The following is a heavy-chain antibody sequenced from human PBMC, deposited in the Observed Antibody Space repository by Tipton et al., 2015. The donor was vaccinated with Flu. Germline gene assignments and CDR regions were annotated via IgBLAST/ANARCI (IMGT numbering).Heavy chain of an antibody. CDR2: IYYSGST. CDR3: ARRSGTFTWGWFDP. Sequence: TLSLTCTVSGGSISSYYWCWIRQPPGKRLEWIGYIYYSGSTNYNPSLKSRVTISVDTSKNQFSQKLSSVTAADTAVYYCARRSGTFTWGWFDPWGQGTLVTVSS. V-gene: IGHV4-59*08. D-gene: IGHD1-1*01. CDR1: GGSISSYY. J-gene: IGHJ5*02.